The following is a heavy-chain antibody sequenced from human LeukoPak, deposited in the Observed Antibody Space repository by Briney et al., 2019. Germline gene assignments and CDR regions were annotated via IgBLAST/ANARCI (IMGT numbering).Heavy chain of an antibody. V-gene: IGHV1-69*06. Sequence: SVKVSCKASGGTFSSYAISWVRQAPGQGLEWMGGIIPIFGTANYAQKFQGRATITADKSTSTAYMELSSLRSEDTAVYYCARAPRVRGVIHYYYGMDVWGKGTTVTVSS. CDR1: GGTFSSYA. CDR2: IIPIFGTA. CDR3: ARAPRVRGVIHYYYGMDV. D-gene: IGHD3-10*01. J-gene: IGHJ6*04.